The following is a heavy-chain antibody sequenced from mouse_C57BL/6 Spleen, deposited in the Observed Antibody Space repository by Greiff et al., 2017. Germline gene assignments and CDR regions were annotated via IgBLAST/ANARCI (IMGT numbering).Heavy chain of an antibody. CDR1: GFTFSSYA. Sequence: EVKLVESGGGLVKPGGSLKLSCAASGFTFSSYAMSWVRQTPEKRLEWVATISDGGSYTYYPDNVKGRFTISRDNAKNNLYLQMSHLKSEDTAMYYCARESYVYYDYWGQGTTLTVSS. J-gene: IGHJ2*01. CDR3: ARESYVYYDY. V-gene: IGHV5-4*01. CDR2: ISDGGSYT. D-gene: IGHD1-1*01.